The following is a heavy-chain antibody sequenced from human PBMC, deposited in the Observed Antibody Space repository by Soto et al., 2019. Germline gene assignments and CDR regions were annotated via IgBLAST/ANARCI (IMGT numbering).Heavy chain of an antibody. CDR3: AKESKGYYDSGSSQFSYYHYGMAV. CDR2: ISGSGGST. CDR1: GFTFSSYA. J-gene: IGHJ6*02. V-gene: IGHV3-23*01. D-gene: IGHD3-10*01. Sequence: GGSLRLSCAASGFTFSSYAMSWVRQAPGKGLEWVSAISGSGGSTYYTDSVKGRFTISRDNSKNTLYLQMNSLRAEDTAIYYCAKESKGYYDSGSSQFSYYHYGMAVWGQGTTVTVSS.